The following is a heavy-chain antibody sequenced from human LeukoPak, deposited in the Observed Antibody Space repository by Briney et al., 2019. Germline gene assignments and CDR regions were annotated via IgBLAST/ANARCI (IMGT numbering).Heavy chain of an antibody. J-gene: IGHJ4*02. V-gene: IGHV4-34*01. CDR3: SRESGPFCPFGY. Sequence: SETLSLTCAVSGGSFSGYYWSWIRQPPGKGLEWIGEINHSGSTNYNPSLKSRVTISVDTSKNQFSLKLSSVTAADTATYFCSRESGPFCPFGYWGQGTLVIVSS. CDR1: GGSFSGYY. CDR2: INHSGST. D-gene: IGHD1-26*01.